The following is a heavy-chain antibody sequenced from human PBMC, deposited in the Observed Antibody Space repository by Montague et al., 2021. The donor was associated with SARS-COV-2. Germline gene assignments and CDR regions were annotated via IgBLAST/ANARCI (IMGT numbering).Heavy chain of an antibody. CDR3: AREGLNNWFDP. V-gene: IGHV4-59*01. CDR1: NGSITSYY. J-gene: IGHJ5*02. Sequence: SETLSLTCSVSNGSITSYYWSWIRQPPGKRLERIGYIYYRGSTNYNPSLESRVTISVDTSKNQFSLKLRSMTAADTAVYYCAREGLNNWFDPWGQGTLVIVSS. CDR2: IYYRGST.